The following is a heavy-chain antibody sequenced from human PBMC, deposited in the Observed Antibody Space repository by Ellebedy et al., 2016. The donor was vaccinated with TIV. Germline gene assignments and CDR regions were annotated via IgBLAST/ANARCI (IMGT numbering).Heavy chain of an antibody. CDR3: ARGEGMASTFDP. CDR2: IYYSGST. D-gene: IGHD5-24*01. Sequence: MPSETLSLTCTVSGGSISTYYWSWIRQPPGKGLEWIGYIYYSGSTKYNPSLKSRVTMSVDTSKKQFSLNLSSVTAADTAVYYCARGEGMASTFDPWGQGTLVTVSS. V-gene: IGHV4-59*01. J-gene: IGHJ5*02. CDR1: GGSISTYY.